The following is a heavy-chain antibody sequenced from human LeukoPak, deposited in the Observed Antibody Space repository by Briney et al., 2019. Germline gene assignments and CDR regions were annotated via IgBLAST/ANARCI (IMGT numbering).Heavy chain of an antibody. CDR3: ARGWYSSGWYRNYFDY. CDR1: GFTFDDYA. D-gene: IGHD6-19*01. Sequence: GRSLRLSCAASGFTFDDYAMHWVRQAPGKGLEWVSGISWNSGSIGYADSVKGRFTISRDNSKNTLYLQMGSLRAEDMAVYYCARGWYSSGWYRNYFDYWGQGTLVTVSS. J-gene: IGHJ4*02. V-gene: IGHV3-9*03. CDR2: ISWNSGSI.